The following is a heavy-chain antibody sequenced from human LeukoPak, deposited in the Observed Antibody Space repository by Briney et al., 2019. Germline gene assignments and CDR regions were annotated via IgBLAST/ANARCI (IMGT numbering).Heavy chain of an antibody. CDR3: ARQVLVTADFDY. J-gene: IGHJ4*02. CDR2: IYYSGST. V-gene: IGHV4-59*08. Sequence: SETLSITCTVSGGSISSYYWSWIRQPPGKGLEWIGYIYYSGSTNYNPSLKSRVTISVDTSKNQFSLKLSSVTAADTAVYYCARQVLVTADFDYWGQGTLVTVSS. D-gene: IGHD2-21*02. CDR1: GGSISSYY.